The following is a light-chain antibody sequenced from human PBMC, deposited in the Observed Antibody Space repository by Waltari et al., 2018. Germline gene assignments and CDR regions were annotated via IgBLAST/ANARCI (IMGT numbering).Light chain of an antibody. CDR2: GKN. V-gene: IGLV3-19*01. J-gene: IGLJ2*01. CDR3: NTRDMSGDVV. Sequence: SSELSQDPAVSVALGQTVRITCQGDSLRIYYASWSRQKPGQSPVLLIYGKNNRPAGIPDLFSASSSGNTASLTITGARAEDEADYYCNTRDMSGDVVFGGGTKLTVL. CDR1: SLRIYY.